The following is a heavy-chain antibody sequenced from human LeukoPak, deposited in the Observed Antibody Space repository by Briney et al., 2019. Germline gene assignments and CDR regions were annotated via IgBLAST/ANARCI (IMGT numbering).Heavy chain of an antibody. CDR1: GGTFSSYA. D-gene: IGHD3-22*01. J-gene: IGHJ4*02. CDR3: ARGDSSGAPIVY. V-gene: IGHV1-69*05. Sequence: GASVKVSCKASGGTFSSYAISWVRQAPGQGLEWMGGIILIFGTANYAQKFQGRVTITTDESTSTAYMELSSLRSEDTAVYYCARGDSSGAPIVYWGQGTLVTVSS. CDR2: IILIFGTA.